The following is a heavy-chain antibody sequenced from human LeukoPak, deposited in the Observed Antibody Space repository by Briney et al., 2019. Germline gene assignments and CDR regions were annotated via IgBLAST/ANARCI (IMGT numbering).Heavy chain of an antibody. CDR2: INGDGSST. CDR3: TRNGGLAATGPLVD. Sequence: PGGSLRLSCAASGFTFSNYWMHWVRQAPGKGLVWVSRINGDGSSTDYADSVEGRFTISRDNAKNMLSLQMNSLRVEDTAVYYCTRNGGLAATGPLVDWGQGALVTVS. V-gene: IGHV3-74*01. CDR1: GFTFSNYW. D-gene: IGHD6-13*01. J-gene: IGHJ4*02.